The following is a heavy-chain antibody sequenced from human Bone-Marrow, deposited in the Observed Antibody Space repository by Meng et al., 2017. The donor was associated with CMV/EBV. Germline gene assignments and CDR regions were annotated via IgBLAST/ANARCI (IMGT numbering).Heavy chain of an antibody. CDR2: IYPGDSDT. CDR1: GYSFTSYW. Sequence: GESLKISCKGSGYSFTSYWIGWVRQMPGEGLEWMGIIYPGDSDTRYSPSFQGQVTISADKSISTAYLQWSSLKASDTAMYYCARRSSSSGAPGRYFDYWGQGTLVTVSS. V-gene: IGHV5-51*01. J-gene: IGHJ4*02. D-gene: IGHD6-6*01. CDR3: ARRSSSSGAPGRYFDY.